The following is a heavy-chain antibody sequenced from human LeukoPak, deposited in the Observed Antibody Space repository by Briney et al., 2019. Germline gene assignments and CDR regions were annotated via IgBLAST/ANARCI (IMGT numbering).Heavy chain of an antibody. J-gene: IGHJ4*02. CDR1: GFTFSSYW. CDR2: IKKDGSPN. CDR3: ATEHYGSLAG. Sequence: PGGSLRLSCAASGFTFSSYWMSWVRQAPGKGLEWVANIKKDGSPNYYVDSVKGRFTISKDNARNSLYLQMNSLRAEDTAVYYCATEHYGSLAGWGQGTLDTVSS. V-gene: IGHV3-7*01. D-gene: IGHD2-15*01.